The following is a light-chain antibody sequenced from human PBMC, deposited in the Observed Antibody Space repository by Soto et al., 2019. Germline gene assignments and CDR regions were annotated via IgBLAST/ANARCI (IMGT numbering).Light chain of an antibody. CDR2: GAS. Sequence: EIMLTQSRGTLSFSAEERATLSCRASQSVTSNYLAWYQQKRGQAPRLLIYGASIRATVIPDRISGSGSGTDFTLTISRLEPEDFAVYYCQESPRTFGQGTKVDIK. V-gene: IGKV3-20*01. J-gene: IGKJ1*01. CDR1: QSVTSNY. CDR3: QESPRT.